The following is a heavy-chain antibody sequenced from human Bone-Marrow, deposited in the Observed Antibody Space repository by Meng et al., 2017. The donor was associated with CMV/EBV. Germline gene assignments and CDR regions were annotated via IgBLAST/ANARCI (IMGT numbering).Heavy chain of an antibody. Sequence: SFSGYSWSWIRQPPGKGLEWIGEINHSGSTNYNPSLKSRVTISVDTSKNQFSLKLSSVTAADTAVYYCAREPRITMVRGVIHKEVDYWGQGTLVTVSS. CDR3: AREPRITMVRGVIHKEVDY. D-gene: IGHD3-10*01. CDR2: INHSGST. J-gene: IGHJ4*02. V-gene: IGHV4-34*01. CDR1: SFSGYS.